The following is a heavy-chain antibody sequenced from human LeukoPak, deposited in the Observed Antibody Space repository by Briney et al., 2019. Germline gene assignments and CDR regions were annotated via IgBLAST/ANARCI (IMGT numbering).Heavy chain of an antibody. V-gene: IGHV3-23*01. CDR3: AKTPGYSGSGRFDY. Sequence: GGSLRLSCAASGFTFSSYAMSWVRQAPGKGLEWVSAISGSGGSTYYADSVKGRFTISRDNSRNTLYLQMNSLRAEDTAVYYCAKTPGYSGSGRFDYWGQGTLVTVSS. CDR2: ISGSGGST. J-gene: IGHJ4*02. D-gene: IGHD1-26*01. CDR1: GFTFSSYA.